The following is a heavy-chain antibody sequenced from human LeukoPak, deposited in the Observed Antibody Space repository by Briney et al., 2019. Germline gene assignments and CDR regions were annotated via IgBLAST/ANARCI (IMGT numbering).Heavy chain of an antibody. CDR1: GYTFTSYG. CDR2: ISAYNGNT. Sequence: VASVKVSCKASGYTFTSYGISWVRQAPGQGLEWMGWISAYNGNTNYAQKLQGRVTMTTDTSTSTAYMELRSLRSDDTAVYYCAREAPMWAWFGDELFDYWGQGTLVTVSS. J-gene: IGHJ4*02. V-gene: IGHV1-18*01. D-gene: IGHD3-10*01. CDR3: AREAPMWAWFGDELFDY.